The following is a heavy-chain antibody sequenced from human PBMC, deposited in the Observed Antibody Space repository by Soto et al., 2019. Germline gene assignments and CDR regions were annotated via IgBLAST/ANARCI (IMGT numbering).Heavy chain of an antibody. CDR3: TRVTIAGARNGFDI. J-gene: IGHJ3*02. V-gene: IGHV1-46*03. Sequence: QVQLVQSEAEVKKPGASVTVSCKASGYSFTSYYILWVRQAPGQGLEWMGIINPRGGSASYAQKFQGRITMPRDTSTSTVYMELSSLRSEDTAVYYCTRVTIAGARNGFDIWGQGTMVTVSS. CDR2: INPRGGSA. D-gene: IGHD2-21*01. CDR1: GYSFTSYY.